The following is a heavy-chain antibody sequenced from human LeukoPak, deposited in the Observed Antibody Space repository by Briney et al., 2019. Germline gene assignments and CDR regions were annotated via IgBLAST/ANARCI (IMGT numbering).Heavy chain of an antibody. Sequence: PGGSLRLSCEASGFTFKNAWMSWVRQASGKGLEWVSYISSSGSTIYYADSVKGRFTIPRDNAKNSLYLQMNSLRAEDTAVYYCARGSYDILTGYWGGGIDYWGQGTLVTVSS. CDR1: GFTFKNAW. D-gene: IGHD3-9*01. V-gene: IGHV3-11*04. CDR2: ISSSGSTI. CDR3: ARGSYDILTGYWGGGIDY. J-gene: IGHJ4*02.